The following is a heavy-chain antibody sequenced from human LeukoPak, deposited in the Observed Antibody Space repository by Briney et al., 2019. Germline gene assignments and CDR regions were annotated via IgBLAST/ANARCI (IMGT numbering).Heavy chain of an antibody. CDR1: GFTFIDYD. CDR3: AKRPRDTSGYYLGAFDI. D-gene: IGHD3-22*01. V-gene: IGHV3-13*01. Sequence: GGSLRLSCAASGFTFIDYDMHWVRQVIGKGLEWVSAIGIRGDTHYSGSVKGRFTISRENAESSLYLQMNSLRAEDTAVYYCAKRPRDTSGYYLGAFDIWGQGTMVTVSS. J-gene: IGHJ3*02. CDR2: IGIRGDT.